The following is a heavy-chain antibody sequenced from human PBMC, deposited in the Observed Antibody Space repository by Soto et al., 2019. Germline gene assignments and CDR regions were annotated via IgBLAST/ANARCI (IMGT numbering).Heavy chain of an antibody. Sequence: QLQLMQSGGEAKNPEASVKVSCEASGYSFSTYAISWLRQAPGQGLEWMGLITPNNGYTNYAQKFQGRLILTTDIPSSTAYMELTSLRYDDTAMYYCATSYDSGFDPWGQGTLVSVS. CDR2: ITPNNGYT. J-gene: IGHJ5*02. D-gene: IGHD3-3*01. V-gene: IGHV1-18*01. CDR3: ATSYDSGFDP. CDR1: GYSFSTYA.